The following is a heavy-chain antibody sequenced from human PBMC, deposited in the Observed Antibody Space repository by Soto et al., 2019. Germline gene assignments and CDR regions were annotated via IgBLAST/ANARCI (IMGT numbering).Heavy chain of an antibody. Sequence: QVHLQESGPGLVKPSQTLSLTCTVSGGSISSGGYYWSWIRQNTGKGLEWIGYIYYSGSTYYNPSLKSRVTISVDTYKNQFSLKLSSVTAADTAVYYCARSGYSYGPNPLLYWGQGTLVTFSS. D-gene: IGHD5-18*01. J-gene: IGHJ4*02. CDR2: IYYSGST. V-gene: IGHV4-31*03. CDR3: ARSGYSYGPNPLLY. CDR1: GGSISSGGYY.